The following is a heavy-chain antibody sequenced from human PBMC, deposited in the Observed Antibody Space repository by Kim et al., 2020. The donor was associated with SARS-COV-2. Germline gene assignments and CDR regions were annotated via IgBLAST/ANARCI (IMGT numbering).Heavy chain of an antibody. D-gene: IGHD6-19*01. V-gene: IGHV4-39*07. CDR1: GSSLSSTSDY. CDR3: ARDAGYSSGWNSTDNY. Sequence: SETLSHTCTDTGSSLSSTSDYWGWIRQAPGKGLEWIGSINYRGYTYYNPSLKSRLIISLDTSKNQFSLELRTVTTADTAEYFCARDAGYSSGWNSTDNY. CDR2: INYRGYT. J-gene: IGHJ6*01.